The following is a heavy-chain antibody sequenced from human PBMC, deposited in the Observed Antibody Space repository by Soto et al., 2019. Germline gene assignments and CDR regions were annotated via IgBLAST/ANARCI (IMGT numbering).Heavy chain of an antibody. CDR3: ERDMVGGLEF. CDR1: GFTVSSND. CDR2: IYSGGST. Sequence: PGGSLRLSCAASGFTVSSNDMSWVRQAPGNGLDGVSVIYSGGSTYYADSVNGRFTISRENSKNTLYLEMKSLRAEDTAVYYCERDMVGGLEFWGQGTTVIVSS. J-gene: IGHJ6*01. D-gene: IGHD3-10*01. V-gene: IGHV3-66*01.